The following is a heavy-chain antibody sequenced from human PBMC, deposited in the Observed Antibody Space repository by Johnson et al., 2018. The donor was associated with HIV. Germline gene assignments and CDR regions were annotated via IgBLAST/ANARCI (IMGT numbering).Heavy chain of an antibody. Sequence: EVQLVESGGGLAQPGESLRLSCAASGFTFSSYDMHWVRHVTGKGLEWVSTIGTAGDTYYAGSVKGRFTISRENANNSLYLQMNSLRAGDTAVYYCARTGVLGAFDIWGQGTMVTVSS. CDR2: IGTAGDT. CDR1: GFTFSSYD. J-gene: IGHJ3*02. CDR3: ARTGVLGAFDI. V-gene: IGHV3-13*01. D-gene: IGHD2-8*02.